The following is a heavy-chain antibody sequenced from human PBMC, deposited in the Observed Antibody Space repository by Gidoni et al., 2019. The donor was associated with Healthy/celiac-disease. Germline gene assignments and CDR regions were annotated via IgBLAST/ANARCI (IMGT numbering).Heavy chain of an antibody. D-gene: IGHD6-19*01. CDR1: GFTFSSYS. CDR2: ISSSSSYI. Sequence: EVQLVESGGGLVKPGGSLRLSCASSGFTFSSYSMNWVRQAPGKGLEWVSSISSSSSYIYYEDSVKGRFTISRDNAKNSLYLQMNSLRAEDTAVYYCATVAGIAFDIWGQGTMVTVSS. V-gene: IGHV3-21*01. J-gene: IGHJ3*02. CDR3: ATVAGIAFDI.